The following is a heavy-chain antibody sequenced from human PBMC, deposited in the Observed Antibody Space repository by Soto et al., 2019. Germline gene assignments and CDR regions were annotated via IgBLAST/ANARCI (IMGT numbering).Heavy chain of an antibody. CDR2: IIPILGTA. J-gene: IGHJ6*02. CDR1: GGSFSSFS. Sequence: SVKVSCKVSGGSFSSFSINWVRQAPGQRFEWMGGIIPILGTANFTQKFQDRVTFTAGESTATAYMTLSSLTSEDTAVYYCARAGRPNYDILTGYFGVYYYYGMDVWGQGTTVTVSS. CDR3: ARAGRPNYDILTGYFGVYYYYGMDV. D-gene: IGHD3-9*01. V-gene: IGHV1-69*13.